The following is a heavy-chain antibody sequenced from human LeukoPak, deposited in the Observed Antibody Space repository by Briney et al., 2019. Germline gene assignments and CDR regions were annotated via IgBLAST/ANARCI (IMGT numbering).Heavy chain of an antibody. CDR1: GGSISSYY. CDR3: ARLEQQRVNTMDV. CDR2: IYYSGST. J-gene: IGHJ6*02. D-gene: IGHD6-13*01. Sequence: SETLSLTCTVSGGSISSYYWSWIRQPPGKGLEWIGYIYYSGSTNYNPSLKSRVTISVDTSKNQFSLKLTSVTAADTAMYYCARLEQQRVNTMDVWGQGTTVTVSS. V-gene: IGHV4-59*01.